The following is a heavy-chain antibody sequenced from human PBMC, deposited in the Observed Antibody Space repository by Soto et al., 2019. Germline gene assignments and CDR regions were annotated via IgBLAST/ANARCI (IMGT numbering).Heavy chain of an antibody. J-gene: IGHJ4*02. Sequence: SETLSLTCAVYGGSFSGYYWSWIRRPPGKGLEWIGEINHSGSTNYNPSLKSRVTISVDTSKNQFSLKLSSVTAADTAVYYCARGPDYWGQGTLVTVSS. CDR3: ARGPDY. CDR1: GGSFSGYY. V-gene: IGHV4-34*01. CDR2: INHSGST.